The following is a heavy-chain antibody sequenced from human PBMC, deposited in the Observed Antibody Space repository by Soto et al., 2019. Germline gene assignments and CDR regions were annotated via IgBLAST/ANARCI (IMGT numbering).Heavy chain of an antibody. Sequence: PGGSLRLSCVGSGFTFSTYSINWVRQAPGKGLEWVANIKTDGSETHYVDSVKGRFTISRDNPKTSLFLQMNSLRVEDTAVYFCTSDRYPRFYHGSGSYPYYWGQGTPVTVSS. D-gene: IGHD3-10*01. V-gene: IGHV3-7*03. CDR1: GFTFSTYS. CDR3: TSDRYPRFYHGSGSYPYY. J-gene: IGHJ4*02. CDR2: IKTDGSET.